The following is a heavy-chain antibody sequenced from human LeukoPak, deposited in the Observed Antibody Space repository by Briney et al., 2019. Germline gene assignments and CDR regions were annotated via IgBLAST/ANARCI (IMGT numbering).Heavy chain of an antibody. CDR3: ARMIGEYQLSSLAGTFDI. D-gene: IGHD2-2*01. CDR1: GFTFSDYR. Sequence: GGSLRLSCAASGFTFSDYRMSWVRQAPGKGLEWVANIKQDGSEKDYADSVKRRFTISRDNAKNSLYLEMNSLRGEDTAVYYCARMIGEYQLSSLAGTFDIWGQGTMVTVSS. J-gene: IGHJ3*02. CDR2: IKQDGSEK. V-gene: IGHV3-7*01.